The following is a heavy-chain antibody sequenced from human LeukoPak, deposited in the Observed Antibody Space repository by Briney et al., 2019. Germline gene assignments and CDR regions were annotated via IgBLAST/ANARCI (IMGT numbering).Heavy chain of an antibody. D-gene: IGHD6-13*01. CDR3: ARDRDSSSRTSGSGAFDI. CDR1: GGSISSGSYY. J-gene: IGHJ3*02. V-gene: IGHV4-61*02. Sequence: SQTLSLTCTVSGGSISSGSYYWSWIRQPAGKGLEWIGRIYTSGSTNYNPSLKSRVTISVDTSKNQFSLKLSSVTAADTAVYYCARDRDSSSRTSGSGAFDIWGQGTMVTVSS. CDR2: IYTSGST.